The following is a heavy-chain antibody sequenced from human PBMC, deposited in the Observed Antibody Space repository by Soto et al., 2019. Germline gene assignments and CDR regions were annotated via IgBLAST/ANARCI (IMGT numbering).Heavy chain of an antibody. V-gene: IGHV1-46*03. Sequence: QVQLVQSGAEVKKPGASVKVSCKASGYTFTSYYMHWVRQAPGQGLEWMGIINPSGGSTSHAQKFQGRVTMTRDTSTTTVYMELSSLGSEDTAVYYCARDRGPGARRNYFDYWGQGTLVTVSS. J-gene: IGHJ4*02. CDR3: ARDRGPGARRNYFDY. D-gene: IGHD2-2*01. CDR2: INPSGGST. CDR1: GYTFTSYY.